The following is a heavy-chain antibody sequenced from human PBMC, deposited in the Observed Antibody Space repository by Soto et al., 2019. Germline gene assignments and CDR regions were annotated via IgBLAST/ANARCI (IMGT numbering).Heavy chain of an antibody. V-gene: IGHV3-33*06. CDR1: GFTFSSYG. CDR2: IWYDGSNK. Sequence: GGSLRLSCAASGFTFSSYGMHWVRQAPGKGLEWVAVIWYDGSNKYYANSVKGRFTISRDNSKNTLYLQMSSLRAEDTAVYYCAKGGSGWSDDAFDIWGQGTMVTVSS. CDR3: AKGGSGWSDDAFDI. D-gene: IGHD6-19*01. J-gene: IGHJ3*02.